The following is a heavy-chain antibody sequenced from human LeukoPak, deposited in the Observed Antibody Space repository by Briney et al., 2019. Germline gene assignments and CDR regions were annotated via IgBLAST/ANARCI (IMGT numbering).Heavy chain of an antibody. V-gene: IGHV4-59*08. J-gene: IGHJ4*02. CDR1: SGSIRGFY. CDR3: ARLNVLTSSPVHHLDY. CDR2: INDSGDT. Sequence: SETLSLTCTVSSGSIRGFYWSWIRQPPGKGLEYIAYINDSGDTNYNPSLKSRVTISADTSNNQFSLKLNSVTAADTAIYYCARLNVLTSSPVHHLDYWGQGILVTVSS. D-gene: IGHD2-2*01.